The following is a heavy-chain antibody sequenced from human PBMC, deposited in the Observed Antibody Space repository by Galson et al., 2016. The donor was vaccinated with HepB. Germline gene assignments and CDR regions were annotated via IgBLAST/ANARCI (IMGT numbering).Heavy chain of an antibody. CDR1: GYTFTNFH. D-gene: IGHD6-19*01. J-gene: IGHJ4*02. V-gene: IGHV1-8*02. Sequence: SVKVSCKASGYTFTNFHINWIRQGPGQGLEWMGWMNPKSGNTAFAQRFQGRLTMTTDTPTSTAYMELSGLTSDDTAFYYCARGLRQWLAQLDYWGQGSLVTVSS. CDR2: MNPKSGNT. CDR3: ARGLRQWLAQLDY.